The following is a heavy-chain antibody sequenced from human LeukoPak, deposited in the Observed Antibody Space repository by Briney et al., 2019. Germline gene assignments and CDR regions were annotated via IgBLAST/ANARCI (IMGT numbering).Heavy chain of an antibody. D-gene: IGHD3-16*01. CDR1: GGSISSGDYY. CDR2: IYYSGST. Sequence: SQTLSLTCTVSGGSISSGDYYWSWIRQPPGKGLEWIGYIYYSGSTYYNPSLKSRVTIPVDTSKNQFSLKLSSVTAADTAVYYCARDRLGDPIDYWGQGTLVTVSS. J-gene: IGHJ4*02. V-gene: IGHV4-30-4*08. CDR3: ARDRLGDPIDY.